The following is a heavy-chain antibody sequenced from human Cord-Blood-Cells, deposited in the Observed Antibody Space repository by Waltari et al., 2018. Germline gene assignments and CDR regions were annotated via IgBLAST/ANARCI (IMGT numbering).Heavy chain of an antibody. J-gene: IGHJ4*02. CDR1: GGTFSSYA. CDR3: ARDWGSEVRGADFDY. Sequence: QVQLVQSGAEVKKPGSSVKVSCKASGGTFSSYAISWVRQAPGQGLEWIGRISPILGRANYAQKFQGRVTITADKSTSTAYMELSSVRSEDTAVYYCARDWGSEVRGADFDYWGQGTLVTVSS. D-gene: IGHD3-10*01. CDR2: ISPILGRA. V-gene: IGHV1-69*09.